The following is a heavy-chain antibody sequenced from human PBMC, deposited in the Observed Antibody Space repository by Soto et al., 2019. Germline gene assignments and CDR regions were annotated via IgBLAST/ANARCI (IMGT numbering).Heavy chain of an antibody. CDR3: ASKNAGITMIVVGLYAFDI. D-gene: IGHD3-22*01. V-gene: IGHV1-69*02. J-gene: IGHJ3*02. CDR1: GGTFSSYT. Sequence: QVQLVQSGAEVKKPGSSVKVSCKASGGTFSSYTISWVRQAPGQGLEWMGRIIPILGIANYAQKFQGRVTITADNTTSRPYMELSSLRSADTAVYYCASKNAGITMIVVGLYAFDIWGQGTMVTVSS. CDR2: IIPILGIA.